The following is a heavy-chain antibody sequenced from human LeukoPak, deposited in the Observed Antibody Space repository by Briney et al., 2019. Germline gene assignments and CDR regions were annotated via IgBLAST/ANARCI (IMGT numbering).Heavy chain of an antibody. Sequence: GGSLRLSCAASGFTFSIYGMSWVRQAPGKGLEWVSSNSGSGGGTYYADSVKGRFTISRDNSKNTLYLQMNSLRAEDTAVYYCAKRETGYYFDYWGQGTLVTVSS. CDR2: NSGSGGGT. CDR3: AKRETGYYFDY. V-gene: IGHV3-23*01. CDR1: GFTFSIYG. J-gene: IGHJ4*02. D-gene: IGHD2-15*01.